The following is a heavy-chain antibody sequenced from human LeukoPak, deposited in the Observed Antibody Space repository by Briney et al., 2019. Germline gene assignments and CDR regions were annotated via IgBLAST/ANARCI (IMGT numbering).Heavy chain of an antibody. V-gene: IGHV4-4*07. CDR2: ININEGP. J-gene: IGHJ4*02. CDR3: ARDGNSYGPDFDY. CDR1: GGSISSYH. Sequence: SETLSLTGTGTGGSISSYHWSWIRQPAGKGLEWIGHININEGPKYNPSLRSRVTMSADTSRNQYSLKLSSVTAADTAVYYCARDGNSYGPDFDYWGQGTLVTVSS. D-gene: IGHD5-18*01.